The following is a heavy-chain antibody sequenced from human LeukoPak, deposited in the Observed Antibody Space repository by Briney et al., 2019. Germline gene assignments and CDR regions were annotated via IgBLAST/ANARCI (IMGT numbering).Heavy chain of an antibody. Sequence: SETLSLTRAVYGGSFSGYYWSWIRQPPGKGLEWIGEINHSGSTNYNPSLKSRVTISVDTSKNQFSLKLSSVTAADTAVYYCARGGIFGVVKKIKNYFDYWGQGTLVTVFS. V-gene: IGHV4-34*01. D-gene: IGHD3-3*01. CDR1: GGSFSGYY. CDR2: INHSGST. J-gene: IGHJ4*02. CDR3: ARGGIFGVVKKIKNYFDY.